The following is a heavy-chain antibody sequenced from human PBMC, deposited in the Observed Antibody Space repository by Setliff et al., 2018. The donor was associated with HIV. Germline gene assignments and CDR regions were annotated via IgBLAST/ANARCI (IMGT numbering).Heavy chain of an antibody. CDR1: GYTLTEVS. J-gene: IGHJ5*02. V-gene: IGHV1-24*01. Sequence: ASVKVSCKISGYTLTEVSMHWVRQAPGKGLEWMGYFDPQDGKTIYAQKFQGRVTMTEDTSTNTAYMDLTSLKSDDTAVYYCAREPDRIVGAAWGQGTLVTVSS. D-gene: IGHD1-26*01. CDR2: FDPQDGKT. CDR3: AREPDRIVGAA.